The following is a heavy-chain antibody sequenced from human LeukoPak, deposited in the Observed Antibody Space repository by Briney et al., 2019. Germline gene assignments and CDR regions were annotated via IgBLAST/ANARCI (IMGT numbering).Heavy chain of an antibody. V-gene: IGHV1-2*02. CDR1: GYTFTGYY. CDR2: ISPNSGGT. Sequence: GASVKVSCKASGYTFTGYYMHWVRQAPGQGLEWMGWISPNSGGTNYAQKFQGRVTMTRDTSISTAYMELSRLRSDDTAVYYCARIQPRIAAAFDYWGQGTLVTVSS. CDR3: ARIQPRIAAAFDY. D-gene: IGHD6-13*01. J-gene: IGHJ4*02.